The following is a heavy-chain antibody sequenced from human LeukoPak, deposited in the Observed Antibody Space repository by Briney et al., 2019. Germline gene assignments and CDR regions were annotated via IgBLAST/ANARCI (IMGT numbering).Heavy chain of an antibody. CDR1: GFTFSNYG. CDR2: ISYDGPNK. V-gene: IGHV3-30*18. D-gene: IGHD7-27*01. CDR3: AKNWGSFSWFFDL. J-gene: IGHJ2*01. Sequence: PGGSLRLSCAASGFTFSNYGMHWVRQAPGKGLEWVAVISYDGPNKYYADSVKGRFTISRDNSKNTLYLQMNRLRAEDAALYYCAKNWGSFSWFFDLWGRGTLVTVSS.